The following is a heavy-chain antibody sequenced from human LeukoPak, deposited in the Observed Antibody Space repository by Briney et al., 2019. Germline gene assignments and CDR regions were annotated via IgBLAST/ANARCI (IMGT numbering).Heavy chain of an antibody. V-gene: IGHV3-53*01. Sequence: GGSLRLSCAASGFTVSSNYMSWVRQAPGKGLEGVSVIYSGGSTYYADSVKGRFTISRDNSKNTLYLQMNSLRAEDTAVYYCARVQGSSWYRWFDPWGQGTLVTVSS. CDR1: GFTVSSNY. J-gene: IGHJ5*02. CDR3: ARVQGSSWYRWFDP. D-gene: IGHD6-13*01. CDR2: IYSGGST.